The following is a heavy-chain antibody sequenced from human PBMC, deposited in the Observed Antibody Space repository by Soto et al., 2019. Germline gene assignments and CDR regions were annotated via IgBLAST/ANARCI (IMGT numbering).Heavy chain of an antibody. Sequence: GGSLRLSCAASGFTFSSYAMSWVRQAPGKGLEWVSSISGSGANTYYADSVKGRFTLSRDSSRNTLYLQMNSLRAEDTAVYYCAKGWTYYYDNSGYYFDYRGQGTLVTVSX. CDR3: AKGWTYYYDNSGYYFDY. V-gene: IGHV3-23*01. D-gene: IGHD3-22*01. J-gene: IGHJ4*02. CDR2: ISGSGANT. CDR1: GFTFSSYA.